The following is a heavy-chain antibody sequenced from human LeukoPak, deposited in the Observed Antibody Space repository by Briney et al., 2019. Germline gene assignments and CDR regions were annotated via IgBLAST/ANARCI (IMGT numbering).Heavy chain of an antibody. V-gene: IGHV3-73*01. CDR3: TRHGGSGWYKYFDY. D-gene: IGHD6-19*01. Sequence: GGSLRLSCAASGFTFSGSVMHWVRQASGKGLEWVGRIRSKANSYATAYAASVKGRFTISRDDSKNTAYLQMNSLKTEDTAVYYCTRHGGSGWYKYFDYWGQGTLVTVSS. CDR2: IRSKANSYAT. CDR1: GFTFSGSV. J-gene: IGHJ4*02.